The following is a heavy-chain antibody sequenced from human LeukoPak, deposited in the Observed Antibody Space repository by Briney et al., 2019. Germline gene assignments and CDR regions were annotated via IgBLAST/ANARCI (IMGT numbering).Heavy chain of an antibody. J-gene: IGHJ5*02. CDR2: IYHSGST. D-gene: IGHD3-9*01. CDR1: GGSISSGGYY. Sequence: SQTLSLTCTVSGGSISSGGYYWSWIRQPPGKGLEWIGYIYHSGSTYYNPSLKSRVTISVDRSKNQFSLKLSSVTAADTAVYYCARDHTDYDILTGYYNAGWFDPWGQGTLVTVSS. CDR3: ARDHTDYDILTGYYNAGWFDP. V-gene: IGHV4-30-2*01.